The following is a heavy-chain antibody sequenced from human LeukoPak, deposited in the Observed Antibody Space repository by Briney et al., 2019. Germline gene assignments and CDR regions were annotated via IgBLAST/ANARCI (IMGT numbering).Heavy chain of an antibody. Sequence: SETLSLTCTVSGGSISSYYWSWIRQPPGKGLEWIGYIYYSGSTNYNPSLKSRVTISVDTSKNQFSLKLSSVTAADTAVYYCARETYYYDSSGYWPSWYFDLWGRGTLVTVSS. CDR2: IYYSGST. CDR3: ARETYYYDSSGYWPSWYFDL. V-gene: IGHV4-59*01. D-gene: IGHD3-22*01. J-gene: IGHJ2*01. CDR1: GGSISSYY.